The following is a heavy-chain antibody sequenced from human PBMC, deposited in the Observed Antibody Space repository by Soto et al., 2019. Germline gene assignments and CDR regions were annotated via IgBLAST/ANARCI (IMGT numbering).Heavy chain of an antibody. CDR2: FSHSGSL. CDR1: GGSSRAYH. V-gene: IGHV4-34*01. CDR3: AGGPRYWSFAL. J-gene: IGHJ2*01. D-gene: IGHD1-20*01. Sequence: GELQQWGTGLLKPSETLSLNCSVYGGSSRAYHWSWIRKSPGEGLEWIGEFSHSGSLNYNPSLKGRLAVSLDASTNHFSLTMTSVTAADTAVYFCAGGPRYWSFALLGRGTLVTVS.